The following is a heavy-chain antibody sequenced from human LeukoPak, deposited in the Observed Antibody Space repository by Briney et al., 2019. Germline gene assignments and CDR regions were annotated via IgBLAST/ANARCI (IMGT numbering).Heavy chain of an antibody. Sequence: SGPTLVNPAQTLTLTCTFSGFSLSTSGVGVGWIRQPPGKALEWLALIYWDDDKRYSPSLKSRLTITKDTSKNQVVLTMTNMDPVDTGTYYCAHSVVVAAAIAVNWFGPWGQGTLVTVSS. J-gene: IGHJ5*02. V-gene: IGHV2-5*02. CDR2: IYWDDDK. D-gene: IGHD2-2*02. CDR3: AHSVVVAAAIAVNWFGP. CDR1: GFSLSTSGVG.